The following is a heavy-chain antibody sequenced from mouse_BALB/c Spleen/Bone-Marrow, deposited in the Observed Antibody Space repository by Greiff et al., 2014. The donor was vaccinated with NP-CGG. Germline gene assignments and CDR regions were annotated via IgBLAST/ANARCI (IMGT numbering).Heavy chain of an antibody. J-gene: IGHJ3*01. Sequence: VQLQQSGAELVKPGASVKMSCKASGYTFTSYWMHWVKQRPGQGLEWIGAIDPSDNYTHYNQEFKGKATLTVDTSSSTAYMQLSXLTAEDPAVYYCTTLGTYWGQGTLVTVSA. V-gene: IGHV1S127*01. CDR2: IDPSDNYT. D-gene: IGHD2-14*01. CDR3: TTLGTY. CDR1: GYTFTSYW.